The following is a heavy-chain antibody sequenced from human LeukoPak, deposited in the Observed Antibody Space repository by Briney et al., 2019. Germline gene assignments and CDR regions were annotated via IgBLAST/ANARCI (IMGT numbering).Heavy chain of an antibody. J-gene: IGHJ3*01. Sequence: GASVKVSCKASGYTFTSYAISWVRQAPGQGIESVGWISAHNGNTKYAQKFQGRVTMTTDTSTNTAYMELRSLTSDDTAVYYCARDTNFWSGYMGDAFDLWGQGTMVTVSS. CDR3: ARDTNFWSGYMGDAFDL. V-gene: IGHV1-18*01. CDR1: GYTFTSYA. D-gene: IGHD3-3*01. CDR2: ISAHNGNT.